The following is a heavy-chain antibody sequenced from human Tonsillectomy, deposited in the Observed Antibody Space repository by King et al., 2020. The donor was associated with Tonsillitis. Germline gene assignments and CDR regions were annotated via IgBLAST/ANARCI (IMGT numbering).Heavy chain of an antibody. CDR2: IYYSGST. CDR1: GGSISSSSYY. CDR3: ARHIYSGYDTFNY. D-gene: IGHD5-12*01. J-gene: IGHJ4*02. V-gene: IGHV4-39*01. Sequence: QLQESGPGLVKPSETMYLTCTVSGGSISSSSYYWGWIRQPPGKGLEWIGSIYYSGSTYYNPSLKSRVTISVDPSKNQFSLKLSSVTAADTAVYYCARHIYSGYDTFNYWGQGTLVTVSS.